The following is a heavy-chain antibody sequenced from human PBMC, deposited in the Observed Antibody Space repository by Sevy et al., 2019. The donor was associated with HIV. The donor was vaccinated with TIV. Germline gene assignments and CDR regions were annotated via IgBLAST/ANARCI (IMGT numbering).Heavy chain of an antibody. J-gene: IGHJ6*02. Sequence: GGSLRLSCAASEFILSSYDMNWVRQAPGKGLEWVSSISISGRSTYYADSVEGRFTISRDNSKNTLYLQMNSLRADDTAVYYCAKGFCSGGSCPRDYYYYGMDVWGQGPTVTVSS. CDR2: ISISGRST. V-gene: IGHV3-23*01. CDR1: EFILSSYD. D-gene: IGHD2-15*01. CDR3: AKGFCSGGSCPRDYYYYGMDV.